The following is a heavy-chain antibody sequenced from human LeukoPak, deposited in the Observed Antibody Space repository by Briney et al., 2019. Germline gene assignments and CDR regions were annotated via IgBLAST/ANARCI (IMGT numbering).Heavy chain of an antibody. Sequence: GGSLRLSCAASGFTFSSYAMHWVRQAPGKGLEYVSAISSNGGSTYYANSVKGRFTISRDNSKNTLYPQMGSLRAEDMAVYYCARDRQYDFWSGYYYYYYNMDVWGKGTTVTVSS. CDR3: ARDRQYDFWSGYYYYYYNMDV. CDR1: GFTFSSYA. J-gene: IGHJ6*03. V-gene: IGHV3-64*01. CDR2: ISSNGGST. D-gene: IGHD3-3*01.